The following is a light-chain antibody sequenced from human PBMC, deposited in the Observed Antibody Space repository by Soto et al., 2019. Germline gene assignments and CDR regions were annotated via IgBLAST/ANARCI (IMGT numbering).Light chain of an antibody. Sequence: EILLTQSPATLSLSPEDRATLSCRASQTVSNYLAWYQQKPGQAPRLLIYGASMWATGIPARFSGSGSGTDFTLTISRLEPDDFAVYYCQQCGSSWTFGQGTRVEIK. V-gene: IGKV3-11*01. CDR2: GAS. J-gene: IGKJ5*01. CDR3: QQCGSSWT. CDR1: QTVSNY.